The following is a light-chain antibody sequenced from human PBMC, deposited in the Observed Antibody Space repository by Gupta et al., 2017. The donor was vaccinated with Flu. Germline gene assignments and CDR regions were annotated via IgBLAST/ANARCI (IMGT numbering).Light chain of an antibody. CDR3: QQRNSSPLT. J-gene: IGKJ1*01. V-gene: IGKV1-17*01. CDR2: TTS. CDR1: QRIRKY. Sequence: DLQKPLSPSSLSASVGDRVTITCRASQRIRKYLGWYQQKPGKAPKRLIYTTSSLQSGVPSRFSGSGSGTEFTLTISSRQPEDFATYYCQQRNSSPLTFGQGTKVDIK.